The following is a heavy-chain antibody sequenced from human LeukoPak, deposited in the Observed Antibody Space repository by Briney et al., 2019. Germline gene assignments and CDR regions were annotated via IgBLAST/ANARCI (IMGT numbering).Heavy chain of an antibody. V-gene: IGHV3-7*01. J-gene: IGHJ3*02. D-gene: IGHD6-19*01. CDR1: GFTFSSYW. CDR3: ARTYSSGWYGFRSAFDI. CDR2: IKQDGSEK. Sequence: GGSLRLSCAASGFTFSSYWMSWVRQAPGKGLEWVANIKQDGSEKYYVDSVKGRFTISRDNAKNSLYLQMNSLRAEDTALYYCARTYSSGWYGFRSAFDIWGQGTVVTVSS.